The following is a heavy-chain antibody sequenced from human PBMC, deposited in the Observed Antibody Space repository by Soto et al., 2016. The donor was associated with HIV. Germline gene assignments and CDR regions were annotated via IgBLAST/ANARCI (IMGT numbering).Heavy chain of an antibody. CDR3: AKWAYCSGGTCSEASPLDY. CDR1: GLTFSNYA. V-gene: IGHV3-23*01. J-gene: IGHJ4*02. D-gene: IGHD2-15*01. Sequence: EVHLLESGGGLVQSGGSLRLSCAVSGLTFSNYAMNWVRQAPGKGLEWVSGISAGGGSTYYADLVKGRFTISRDNFKNTLYLQMNSLRAEGTAVYYCAKWAYCSGGTCSEASPLDYWGQGTLATVSS. CDR2: ISAGGGST.